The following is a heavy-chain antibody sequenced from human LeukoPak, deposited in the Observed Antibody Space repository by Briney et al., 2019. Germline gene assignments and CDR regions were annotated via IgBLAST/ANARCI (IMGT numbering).Heavy chain of an antibody. CDR1: GFTFSSYS. V-gene: IGHV3-48*04. CDR2: ISSSSSTI. J-gene: IGHJ3*02. Sequence: QTGGSLRLSCAASGFTFSSYSMNWVRQAPGKGLEWVSYISSSSSTIYYADSVKGRFTISRDNAKNSLHLQMNSLRAEDTAVYYCASQDYYDSSGYYGDAFDIWGQGTMVTVSS. CDR3: ASQDYYDSSGYYGDAFDI. D-gene: IGHD3-22*01.